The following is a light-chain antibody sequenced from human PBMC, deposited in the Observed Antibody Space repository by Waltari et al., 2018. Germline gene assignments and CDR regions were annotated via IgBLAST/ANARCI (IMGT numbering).Light chain of an antibody. CDR3: CSYAGSSTHVV. CDR2: EVS. V-gene: IGLV2-23*02. CDR1: SSDVGSYNL. Sequence: QSALTQPASVSGSPGQSITISCTGTSSDVGSYNLVSWYQQHPGKAPKLMIYEVSKRPSGVSNRFSGSNSGNTASRTISGLQAEDEADYYCCSYAGSSTHVVFGGGTKLTVL. J-gene: IGLJ2*01.